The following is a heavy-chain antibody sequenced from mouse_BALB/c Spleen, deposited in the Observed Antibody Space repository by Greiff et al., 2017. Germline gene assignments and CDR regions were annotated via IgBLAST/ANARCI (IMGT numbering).Heavy chain of an antibody. CDR1: GFTFSNYW. D-gene: IGHD2-4*01. Sequence: EVQGVESGGGLVQPGGSMKLSCVASGFTFSNYWMNWVRQSPEKGLEWVAEIRLKSNNYATHYAESVKGRFTISRDDSKSSVYLQMNNLRAEDTGIYYCTRQDYLIAMDYWGQGTSVTVSS. CDR3: TRQDYLIAMDY. J-gene: IGHJ4*01. V-gene: IGHV6-6*02. CDR2: IRLKSNNYAT.